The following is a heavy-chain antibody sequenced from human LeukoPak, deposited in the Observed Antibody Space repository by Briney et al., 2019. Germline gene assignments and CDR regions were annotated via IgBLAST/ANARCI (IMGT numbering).Heavy chain of an antibody. V-gene: IGHV4-59*01. CDR1: GGSISSYY. J-gene: IGHJ5*02. D-gene: IGHD6-19*01. CDR2: IYYSGST. CDR3: ARHSSGWYWFDP. Sequence: SETLSLTCTVSGGSISSYYWSWIRQPPGKGLEWIGYIYYSGSTNYNPSLKSRVTISVDTSKNQFSLKLSSVAAADTAVYYCARHSSGWYWFDPWGQGTLVTVSS.